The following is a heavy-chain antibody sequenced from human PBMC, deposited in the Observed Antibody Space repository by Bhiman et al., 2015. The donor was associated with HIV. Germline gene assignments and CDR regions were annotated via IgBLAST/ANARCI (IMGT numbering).Heavy chain of an antibody. CDR3: AREWGGDFIDDAFDI. J-gene: IGHJ3*02. CDR2: ISRGGRTI. CDR1: GFTFSDHY. V-gene: IGHV3-11*04. D-gene: IGHD3-3*01. Sequence: QVQLVESWGEAWSSRGGSLRLSCAASGFTFSDHYMSWIRQAPGKGLEWVSHISRGGRTIYYADSVKGRFTMSRDNAKNSLYLQMNSLRAEDTAVYYCAREWGGDFIDDAFDIWGQGDTGHRLF.